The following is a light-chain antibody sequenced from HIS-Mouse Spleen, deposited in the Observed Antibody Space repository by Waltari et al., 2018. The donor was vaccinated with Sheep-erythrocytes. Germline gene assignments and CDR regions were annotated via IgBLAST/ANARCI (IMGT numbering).Light chain of an antibody. CDR2: EVS. Sequence: QSALTQPRSESGPPGQSVTIPCTGTSRYAGGYNDVTWYQPHPGKAPKLMIYEVSKRPSGVPDRFSGSKSGNTASLTISGLQAEDEADYYCCSYAGSYNHVFATGTKVTVL. CDR3: CSYAGSYNHV. V-gene: IGLV2-11*01. CDR1: SRYAGGYND. J-gene: IGLJ1*01.